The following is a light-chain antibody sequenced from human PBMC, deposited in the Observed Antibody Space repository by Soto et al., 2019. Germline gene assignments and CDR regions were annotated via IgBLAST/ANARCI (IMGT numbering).Light chain of an antibody. CDR3: QQSYSTPRT. J-gene: IGKJ4*01. Sequence: DIQMTQSPSTLSASVGDRVTITCRASQSINTWLAWYQQKPGKAPKLLIYGASSLESGVPSRFSGSGSGTEFTLTISSLQPEDFATYYCQQSYSTPRTFGGGTKVDIK. CDR1: QSINTW. V-gene: IGKV1-5*01. CDR2: GAS.